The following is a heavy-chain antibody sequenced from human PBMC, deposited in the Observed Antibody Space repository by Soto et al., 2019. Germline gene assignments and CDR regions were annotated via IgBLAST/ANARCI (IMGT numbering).Heavy chain of an antibody. Sequence: GGSLTLSCAASGFTFGSYWMSCVRQAPGKGLEWLATRKMDASEKKYVDSVKGRFTMSRDNSKNTLYLQMNSLRAEDTAVYYCSRVDPSAKSPDYWGQGTLVTVSS. D-gene: IGHD2-15*01. CDR3: SRVDPSAKSPDY. CDR1: GFTFGSYW. V-gene: IGHV3-7*01. CDR2: RKMDASEK. J-gene: IGHJ4*02.